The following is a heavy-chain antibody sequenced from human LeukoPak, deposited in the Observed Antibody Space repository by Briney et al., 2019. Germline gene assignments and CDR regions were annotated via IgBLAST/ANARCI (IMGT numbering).Heavy chain of an antibody. J-gene: IGHJ6*04. CDR3: ASVVPAAGFYYYYGMDV. CDR1: GGTFNSYA. D-gene: IGHD2-2*01. Sequence: SVKVSCKASGGTFNSYAITWVRQAPGQGLEWMGGINPIFGTVNYAQKFQGRVTITADESTGTAYMELRSLRSEDTAVYYCASVVPAAGFYYYYGMDVWGKGTTVTVSS. V-gene: IGHV1-69*13. CDR2: INPIFGTV.